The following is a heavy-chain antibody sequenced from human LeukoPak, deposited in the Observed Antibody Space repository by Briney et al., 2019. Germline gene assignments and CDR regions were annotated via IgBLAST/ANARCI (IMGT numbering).Heavy chain of an antibody. Sequence: PGGSLRLSCAASGFTFSSYGMHWVRQAPGKGLEWVAVIWYDGSNKYYADSVKGRFTISRDNSKNTLYLQMNSLRAEDTAVYYCAKNPGSYYNGREYFAYWGQGTLVTVSS. D-gene: IGHD3-10*01. J-gene: IGHJ4*02. CDR2: IWYDGSNK. CDR3: AKNPGSYYNGREYFAY. CDR1: GFTFSSYG. V-gene: IGHV3-33*06.